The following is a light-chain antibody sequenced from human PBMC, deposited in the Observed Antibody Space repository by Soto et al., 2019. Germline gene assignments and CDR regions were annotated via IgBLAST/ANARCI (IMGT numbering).Light chain of an antibody. Sequence: EIVLTQSPATLSLSPGERATLSCRASQSIRNYLAWYQQKPGQAPRLLIFDASNRATGIPARFSGSGSGTDFTLTISSLQPEDFAVYYCLQRSSWPPFTFGGGTKVEIK. CDR3: LQRSSWPPFT. V-gene: IGKV3-11*01. J-gene: IGKJ4*01. CDR1: QSIRNY. CDR2: DAS.